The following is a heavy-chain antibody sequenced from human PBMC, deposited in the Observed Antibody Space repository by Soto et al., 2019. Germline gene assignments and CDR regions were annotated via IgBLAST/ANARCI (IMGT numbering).Heavy chain of an antibody. CDR2: ISSSSSYT. V-gene: IGHV3-11*06. CDR1: GFTFSDYY. J-gene: IGHJ4*02. D-gene: IGHD2-15*01. CDR3: ARRYCSGGSCFDY. Sequence: QVQLVESGGGLVKPGGSLRLSCAASGFTFSDYYMSWIRQAPGKGLEWVSYISSSSSYTNYADSVKGRFTIPRDNAKNSLYLQMNSLRAEDTAVYYCARRYCSGGSCFDYWGQGTLVTVSS.